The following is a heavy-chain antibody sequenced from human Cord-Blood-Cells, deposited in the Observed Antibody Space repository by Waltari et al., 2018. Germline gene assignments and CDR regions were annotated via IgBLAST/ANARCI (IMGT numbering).Heavy chain of an antibody. CDR1: GFTFSSYW. CDR3: ARVYSTVVVPAASPIDY. Sequence: SGGGLVQPGGSLRLSCAASGFTFSSYWMSWVRQAPGKGLEWVANIKQDGSEKYYVDSVKGRFTISRDNAKNSLYLQMNSLRAEDTAVYYCARVYSTVVVPAASPIDYWGQGTLVTVSS. V-gene: IGHV3-7*01. CDR2: IKQDGSEK. D-gene: IGHD2-2*01. J-gene: IGHJ4*02.